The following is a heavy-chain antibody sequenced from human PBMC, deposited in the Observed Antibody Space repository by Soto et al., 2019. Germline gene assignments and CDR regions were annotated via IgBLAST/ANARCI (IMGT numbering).Heavy chain of an antibody. CDR1: GASISSYY. Sequence: SETLSLTCTVSGASISSYYWSWIRQPPGKGLEWIGYIHYSGTTNYNPSLKSRVTISVDTSKTQFSLRLSSVTAADAAVYYCARKPGIATNNWFDPWGQGTLVTVSS. CDR3: ARKPGIATNNWFDP. CDR2: IHYSGTT. J-gene: IGHJ5*02. D-gene: IGHD6-13*01. V-gene: IGHV4-59*01.